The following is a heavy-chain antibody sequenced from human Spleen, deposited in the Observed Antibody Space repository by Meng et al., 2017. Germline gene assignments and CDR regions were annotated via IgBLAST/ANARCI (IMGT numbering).Heavy chain of an antibody. Sequence: VGLVGFGGGLVQAGGSLRLACSASGFTFKNFAMSWVRQAPGKGLEWVSGISGSDGGTYYADSVKGRFTISRDNSKNTVYLQMNSLRAEDTALYFCAKIWLSGGWTFIDYWGQGTLVTVSS. CDR2: ISGSDGGT. D-gene: IGHD5-24*01. V-gene: IGHV3-23*04. J-gene: IGHJ4*02. CDR3: AKIWLSGGWTFIDY. CDR1: GFTFKNFA.